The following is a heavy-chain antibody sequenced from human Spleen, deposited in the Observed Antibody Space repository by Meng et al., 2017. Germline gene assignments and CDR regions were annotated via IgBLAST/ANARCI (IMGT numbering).Heavy chain of an antibody. CDR1: GFTFSSYG. D-gene: IGHD4/OR15-4a*01. V-gene: IGHV3-30*12. CDR3: ARGGDGAIDY. Sequence: GESLKISCAASGFTFSSYGMHWVRQAPGKGLEWVAVISYDGSNKYYADSVKGRFTISRDNAKNTVYLEMNSLRDEDTAVYYCARGGDGAIDYWGQGTLVTVSS. CDR2: ISYDGSNK. J-gene: IGHJ4*02.